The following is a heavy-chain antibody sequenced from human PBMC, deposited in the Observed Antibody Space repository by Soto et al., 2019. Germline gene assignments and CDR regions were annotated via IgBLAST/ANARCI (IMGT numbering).Heavy chain of an antibody. J-gene: IGHJ5*02. CDR2: IIPIFGIP. Sequence: GASVKVSCKESGGTFSSYAIAWVRQAPGQGLEWMGGIIPIFGIPNYAQKFQGRVAITADESTNTAYIELSSLRPEHTAADYYERAAQTAFNWNDLGNWFDVWGQGTLVTVSS. CDR3: ERAAQTAFNWNDLGNWFDV. CDR1: GGTFSSYA. V-gene: IGHV1-69*13. D-gene: IGHD1-1*01.